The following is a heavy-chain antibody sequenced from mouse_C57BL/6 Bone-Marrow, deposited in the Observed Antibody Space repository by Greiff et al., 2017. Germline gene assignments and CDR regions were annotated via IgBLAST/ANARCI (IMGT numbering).Heavy chain of an antibody. CDR2: IYPGSGST. V-gene: IGHV1-55*01. CDR1: GYTFTSYW. Sequence: QVQLQQPGAELVKPGASVKMSCKASGYTFTSYWITWVKQRPGQGLEWIGDIYPGSGSTNYNEKFKSKATLTVDTSSSTAYMQLSSLTSEDSAVYYCARSSTMVVTLDYWGQGTTLTVSS. CDR3: ARSSTMVVTLDY. J-gene: IGHJ2*01. D-gene: IGHD1-1*01.